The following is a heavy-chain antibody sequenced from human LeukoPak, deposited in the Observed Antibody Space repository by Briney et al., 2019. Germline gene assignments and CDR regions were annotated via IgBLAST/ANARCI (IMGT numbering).Heavy chain of an antibody. CDR3: ARDQTAVGDFWSGFGIAGIDY. J-gene: IGHJ4*02. V-gene: IGHV1-46*01. Sequence: ASVKVSCKASGYTFTSYYMHWVRQAPGQGLEWMGIINPSGCSTSYAQKFQGRVTMPRDTSTSTVYMELSSLRSEDTAVYYCARDQTAVGDFWSGFGIAGIDYWGQGTLVTVSS. D-gene: IGHD3-3*01. CDR1: GYTFTSYY. CDR2: INPSGCST.